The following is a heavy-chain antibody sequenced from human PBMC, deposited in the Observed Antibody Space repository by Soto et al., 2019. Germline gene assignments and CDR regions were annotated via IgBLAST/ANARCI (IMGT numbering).Heavy chain of an antibody. CDR3: AKDGNSDWNYFRYYYYYGMDV. D-gene: IGHD1-7*01. J-gene: IGHJ6*02. V-gene: IGHV3-30*18. CDR2: ISYDGSNK. CDR1: GFTFSSYG. Sequence: GGSLRLSCAASGFTFSSYGMHWVRQAPGKGLEWVAVISYDGSNKYYADSVKGRFTISRDNSKNTLYLQMNSLRAEDTAVYYCAKDGNSDWNYFRYYYYYGMDVWGQGTTVTVSS.